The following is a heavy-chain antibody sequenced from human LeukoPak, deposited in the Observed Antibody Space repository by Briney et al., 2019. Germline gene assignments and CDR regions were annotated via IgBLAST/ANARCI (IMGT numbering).Heavy chain of an antibody. D-gene: IGHD3-22*01. CDR1: GFTFSSYS. CDR2: ISSSSSYI. V-gene: IGHV3-21*01. CDR3: AIGGGSSGYYYFYFDY. Sequence: GGSLRLSCAASGFTFSSYSMNWVRQAPGKGLEWVSSISSSSSYIYYADSVKGRFTISRDNAKNSLYLQMNSLRAEDTAVYYCAIGGGSSGYYYFYFDYWGQGTLVTVSS. J-gene: IGHJ4*02.